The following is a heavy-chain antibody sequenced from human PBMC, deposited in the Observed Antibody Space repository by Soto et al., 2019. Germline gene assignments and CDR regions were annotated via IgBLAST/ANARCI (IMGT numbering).Heavy chain of an antibody. CDR3: ARYLERRNYFDY. J-gene: IGHJ4*02. CDR1: GYTFTSYG. V-gene: IGHV1-18*01. CDR2: ISAYNGNT. Sequence: ASVKVSCKASGYTFTSYGISWLRQAPGQGLEWMGWISAYNGNTNYAQKLQGRVTMTTDTSTSTAYMELRSLRSDDTAVYYCARYLERRNYFDYWGQGTLVTVSS. D-gene: IGHD1-1*01.